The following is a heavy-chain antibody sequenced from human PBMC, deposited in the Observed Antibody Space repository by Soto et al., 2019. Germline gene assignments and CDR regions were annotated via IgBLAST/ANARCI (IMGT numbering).Heavy chain of an antibody. V-gene: IGHV3-74*03. J-gene: IGHJ4*02. Sequence: GGSLRLSCTVSGFTFSTYWMNWVRQAPGKGLDWVSLINPDGSTTTYAESVKGRFTIFRDNAKNTVYLQMTSLRVEDTAVYYCARDLRGSPDYWGQGTLVTVSS. CDR3: ARDLRGSPDY. CDR1: GFTFSTYW. D-gene: IGHD1-26*01. CDR2: INPDGSTT.